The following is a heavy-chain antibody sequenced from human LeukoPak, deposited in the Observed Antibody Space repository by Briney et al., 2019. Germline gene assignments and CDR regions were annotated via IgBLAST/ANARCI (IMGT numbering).Heavy chain of an antibody. D-gene: IGHD2-15*01. CDR1: RGTFSNYA. Sequence: SVKVSCKASRGTFSNYAINWVRQAPGQGLEWVGGIIPVFGTTTYAQKFQGRVTITADESTSTAYMELSSLRSEDTAVYYCAREGGLQRYCSGGSCYETGAFDIWGQGTMVTVSS. J-gene: IGHJ3*02. CDR3: AREGGLQRYCSGGSCYETGAFDI. V-gene: IGHV1-69*13. CDR2: IIPVFGTT.